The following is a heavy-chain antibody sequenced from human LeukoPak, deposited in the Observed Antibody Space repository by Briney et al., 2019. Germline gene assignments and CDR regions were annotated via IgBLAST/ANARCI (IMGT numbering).Heavy chain of an antibody. CDR1: GFTFSSYT. V-gene: IGHV3-23*01. CDR2: ITTGDGNT. Sequence: GGSLRLSCTASGFTFSSYTMTWVRQAPGKGLKWVSTITTGDGNTYYADSVKGRFTVSRDDSKNTLYLQMNSLRAEDTAVYYCARVVYCSGGSCQIFAFDIWGQGTKVTVSS. J-gene: IGHJ3*02. CDR3: ARVVYCSGGSCQIFAFDI. D-gene: IGHD2-15*01.